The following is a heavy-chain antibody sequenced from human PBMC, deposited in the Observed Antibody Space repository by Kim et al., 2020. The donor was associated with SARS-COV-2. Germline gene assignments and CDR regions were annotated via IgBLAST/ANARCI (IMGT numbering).Heavy chain of an antibody. J-gene: IGHJ5*02. Sequence: LSLTCAASAFTFSGFDMHWVRQAPGKGLEWVGRMRSKADSYATSYAASVEGRFTVSRDDSKNTAYLQMNSLKTEDTAVYYCASPTGASAWGQGTLVTVSS. CDR1: AFTFSGFD. CDR3: ASPTGASA. V-gene: IGHV3-73*01. CDR2: MRSKADSYAT.